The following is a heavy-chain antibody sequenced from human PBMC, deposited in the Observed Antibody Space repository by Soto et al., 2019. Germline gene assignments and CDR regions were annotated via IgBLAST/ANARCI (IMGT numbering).Heavy chain of an antibody. J-gene: IGHJ5*02. D-gene: IGHD1-26*01. CDR2: IYYSGTT. Sequence: PSETLSLTCTVSGDSITSNSYFWAWIRQPPGKGLEWIGSIYYSGTTYYNPSLKSRVTISVDTSKNQFSLKLSSVTAADTAVYYCATQEVGGSYVYTFDPWGQGTLVTVSS. V-gene: IGHV4-39*01. CDR1: GDSITSNSYF. CDR3: ATQEVGGSYVYTFDP.